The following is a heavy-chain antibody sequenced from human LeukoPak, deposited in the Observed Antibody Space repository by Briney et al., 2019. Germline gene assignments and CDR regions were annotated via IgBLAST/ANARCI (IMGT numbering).Heavy chain of an antibody. D-gene: IGHD4-17*01. J-gene: IGHJ4*01. CDR3: ARGGDTDYGYHFDY. V-gene: IGHV3-48*03. CDR2: ITSSGGTM. CDR1: GFTFRSYE. Sequence: PGGSLRLSCVGSGFTFRSYEMNWVRQAPGKGLEWVSYITSSGGTMHYADSVKGRFIISRDNAKNSLYLQMHSLRAQDTAVYYCARGGDTDYGYHFDYWGHGTLVTVSS.